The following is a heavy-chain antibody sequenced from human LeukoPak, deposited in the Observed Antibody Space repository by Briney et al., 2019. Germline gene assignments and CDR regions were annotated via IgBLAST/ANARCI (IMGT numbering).Heavy chain of an antibody. Sequence: ASVKVSCKASGYTFTSYYMHWVRQAPGQGLEWMGIINPSGGNTSYAQKFQGRVTMTRDMSTSTVYMELSSLRSEDTAVYYCAKEYYDFWSGYPHDYWGQGTLVTVSS. J-gene: IGHJ4*02. D-gene: IGHD3-3*01. CDR3: AKEYYDFWSGYPHDY. V-gene: IGHV1-46*01. CDR1: GYTFTSYY. CDR2: INPSGGNT.